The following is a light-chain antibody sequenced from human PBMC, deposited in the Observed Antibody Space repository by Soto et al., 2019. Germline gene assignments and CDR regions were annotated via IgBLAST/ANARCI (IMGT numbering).Light chain of an antibody. Sequence: EIVLTQRPATPAASPGERATLSCRASQSVSRTYLAWYQQKPGQAPRLLISGASSRATGIPDRFSGSGSGTDCTLTITRLEPEDFAVYDCQQYGSSTKTVGQGTQVEI. CDR3: QQYGSSTKT. CDR1: QSVSRTY. V-gene: IGKV3-20*01. J-gene: IGKJ1*01. CDR2: GAS.